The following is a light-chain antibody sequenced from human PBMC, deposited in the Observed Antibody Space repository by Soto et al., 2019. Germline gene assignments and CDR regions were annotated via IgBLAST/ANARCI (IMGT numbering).Light chain of an antibody. CDR1: ETISSSY. Sequence: EVVLLQSPVILTLAPGERATLSCRAIETISSSYLAWYQQKPGQAPSLLIYGASTRATGIPARFSGSGSGTEFTLTINSLQSEDFAVYYCQQYNNWWTFGQGTKVDI. J-gene: IGKJ1*01. CDR2: GAS. V-gene: IGKV3-15*01. CDR3: QQYNNWWT.